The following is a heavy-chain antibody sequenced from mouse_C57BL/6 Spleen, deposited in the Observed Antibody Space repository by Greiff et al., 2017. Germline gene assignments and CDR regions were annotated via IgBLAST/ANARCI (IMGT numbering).Heavy chain of an antibody. CDR3: ARHGVYDYGGFAY. Sequence: DVHLVESGGGLVKPGGSLKLSCAASGFTFSSYTMSWVRQTPEKRLEWVATISGGGGNTYYPDSVKGRFTISRDNAKNTLYLQMSSLRSEDTALYYCARHGVYDYGGFAYWGQGTLVTVSA. CDR2: ISGGGGNT. CDR1: GFTFSSYT. V-gene: IGHV5-9*01. J-gene: IGHJ3*01. D-gene: IGHD2-4*01.